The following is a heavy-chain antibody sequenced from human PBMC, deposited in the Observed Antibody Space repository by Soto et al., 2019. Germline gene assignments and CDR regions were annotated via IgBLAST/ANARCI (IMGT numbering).Heavy chain of an antibody. CDR2: TSYDGSDK. Sequence: QVQLVESGGGVVQPGTSLRVSCVGSGFTFRSYVIHWVRQAPGKGLEWVALTSYDGSDKYYGDSVRGRFTISRDNSRNTVDLQMDSLSLEDTALYYGARWGTTGGLDVWGQGTLVSVSS. V-gene: IGHV3-30*19. D-gene: IGHD3-16*01. J-gene: IGHJ1*01. CDR1: GFTFRSYV. CDR3: ARWGTTGGLDV.